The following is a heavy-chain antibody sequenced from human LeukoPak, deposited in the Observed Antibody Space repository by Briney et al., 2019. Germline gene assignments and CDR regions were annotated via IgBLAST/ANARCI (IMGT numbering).Heavy chain of an antibody. J-gene: IGHJ6*03. CDR3: ASSTYYYGSLRLPYYYYMDV. V-gene: IGHV5-51*01. CDR2: IYPGDSDT. Sequence: GESLKISCKGSGYSFTSYWIGWVRQMPGKGLEGMGIIYPGDSDTRYSPSFQGQVTISADKSISTAYLQWSSLKASDTAMYYYASSTYYYGSLRLPYYYYMDVWGKGTTVTVSS. D-gene: IGHD3-10*01. CDR1: GYSFTSYW.